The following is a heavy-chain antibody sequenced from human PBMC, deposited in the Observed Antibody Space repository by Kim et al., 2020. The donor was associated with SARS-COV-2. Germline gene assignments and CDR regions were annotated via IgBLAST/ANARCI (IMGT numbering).Heavy chain of an antibody. J-gene: IGHJ6*02. V-gene: IGHV4-34*01. CDR1: GGSFSGYY. CDR3: ARGPRAGSGSYYAYYYYGMDV. Sequence: SETLSLTCAVYGGSFSGYYWSWIRQPPGKGLEWIGEINHSGSTNYNPSLKSRVTISVDTSKNQFSLKLSSVTAADTAVYYCARGPRAGSGSYYAYYYYGMDVWGQGTTVTVSS. CDR2: INHSGST. D-gene: IGHD3-10*01.